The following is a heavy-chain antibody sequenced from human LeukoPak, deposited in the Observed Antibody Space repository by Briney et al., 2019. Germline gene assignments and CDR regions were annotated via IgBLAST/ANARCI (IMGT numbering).Heavy chain of an antibody. D-gene: IGHD5-18*01. CDR2: ISYDGSNK. CDR1: GFTFSSYA. CDR3: ARDSLRDTAMVGMGY. J-gene: IGHJ4*02. Sequence: WGSLTLSCAASGFTFSSYAMHWVRQAPGKGLEWVAVISYDGSNKYYADSVKGRFAISRDNSTNTLYLQMNSLRAADTAVYYCARDSLRDTAMVGMGYWGQGTLVTVPS. V-gene: IGHV3-30*01.